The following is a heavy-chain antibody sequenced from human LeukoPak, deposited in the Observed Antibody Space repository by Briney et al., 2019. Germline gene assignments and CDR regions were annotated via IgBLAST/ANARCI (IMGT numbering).Heavy chain of an antibody. V-gene: IGHV4-34*01. CDR1: GGSFSGYY. Sequence: SETLSLTCAVYGGSFSGYYWSWIRQPPGKGLEWIEEINDSGSTNYNPSLKSRVTISVDTSKNQFSLKLSSVTAADTAVYYCARLRGYSYGTRGYYFDYWGQGTLVTVSS. J-gene: IGHJ4*02. CDR2: INDSGST. CDR3: ARLRGYSYGTRGYYFDY. D-gene: IGHD5-18*01.